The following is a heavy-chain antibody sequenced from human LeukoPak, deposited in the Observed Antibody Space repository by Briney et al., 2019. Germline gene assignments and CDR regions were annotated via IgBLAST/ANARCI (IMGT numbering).Heavy chain of an antibody. CDR3: ARSGYSYGYISYYFDY. J-gene: IGHJ4*02. CDR1: GGSISSSSYY. CDR2: IYYSGST. Sequence: SETLSLTCTVSGGSISSSSYYWGWIRQPPGKGLEWIGSIYYSGSTYYNPSLKSRVTISVDTSKNQFSLKLSSVTAADTAVYYCARSGYSYGYISYYFDYWGQGTLVTVSS. D-gene: IGHD5-18*01. V-gene: IGHV4-39*07.